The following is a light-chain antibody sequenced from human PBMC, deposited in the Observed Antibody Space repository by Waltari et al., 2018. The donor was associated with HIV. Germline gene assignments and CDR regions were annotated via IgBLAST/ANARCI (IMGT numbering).Light chain of an antibody. CDR2: DAS. CDR1: QGVSSY. CDR3: QQRSNWLT. Sequence: EIVLIQSPATLYLSPGERATLSCRASQGVSSYLAWYQQKPGQAPRLLIYDASNRATGIPARFSGSGPGTDFTLTISSLEPEDFAVYYCQQRSNWLTFGGGTKVEIK. V-gene: IGKV3D-11*01. J-gene: IGKJ4*01.